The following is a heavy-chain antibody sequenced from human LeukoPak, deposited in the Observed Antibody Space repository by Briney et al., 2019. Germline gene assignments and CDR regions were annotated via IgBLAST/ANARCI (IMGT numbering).Heavy chain of an antibody. CDR1: GFTFSSYS. J-gene: IGHJ4*02. Sequence: GGSLRLSCAASGFTFSSYSMNWVRQAPGKGLEWVSSISSSSSYIYYADSVKGRFTISRDNAKNSLYLQMNSLRAEDTAVYYCARGGQWELPYNFDYWGQGTLVTVSS. CDR3: ARGGQWELPYNFDY. CDR2: ISSSSSYI. V-gene: IGHV3-21*01. D-gene: IGHD1-26*01.